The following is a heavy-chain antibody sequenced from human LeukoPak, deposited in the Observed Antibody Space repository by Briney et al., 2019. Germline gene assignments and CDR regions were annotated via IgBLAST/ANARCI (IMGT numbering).Heavy chain of an antibody. Sequence: PGGSLRLSCAASGFTFSTYSMTWVRQAPGKGLEWVSSIYGSGERTFYADSVRGRFTVYRDNSKNTLYLEMNSLRAEDTAVYFCAKDVVPDSGWDLDHWGQGTLVTVSS. D-gene: IGHD6-19*01. CDR3: AKDVVPDSGWDLDH. CDR1: GFTFSTYS. J-gene: IGHJ4*02. V-gene: IGHV3-23*01. CDR2: IYGSGERT.